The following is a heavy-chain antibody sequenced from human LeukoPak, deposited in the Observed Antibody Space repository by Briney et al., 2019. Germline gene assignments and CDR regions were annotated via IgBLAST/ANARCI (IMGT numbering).Heavy chain of an antibody. CDR1: GYTFTSYG. D-gene: IGHD3-22*01. V-gene: IGHV1-18*01. CDR3: ARRVEVYYDSSGYPDAFDI. CDR2: ISAYNRNT. Sequence: ASVKVSCKASGYTFTSYGISWVRQAPGQGLEWMGWISAYNRNTNYAQKLQGRVTMTTDTSTSTAYMELRSLRSDDTAVYYCARRVEVYYDSSGYPDAFDIWGQGTMVTVSS. J-gene: IGHJ3*02.